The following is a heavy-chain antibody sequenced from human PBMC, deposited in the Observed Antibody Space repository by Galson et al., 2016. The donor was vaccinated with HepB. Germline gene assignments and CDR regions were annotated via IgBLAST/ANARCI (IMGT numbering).Heavy chain of an antibody. CDR2: IKPDGSEK. Sequence: SLRLSCADSTFTFSNYWMTWVRQAPGKGLEWVANIKPDGSEKYYVDSVKGRFTISRDNSKNTVYLQMNSLRTVDTAVYYCARGHLGVGTAVGDFDYWGQGTLVTVSS. J-gene: IGHJ4*02. V-gene: IGHV3-7*01. CDR3: ARGHLGVGTAVGDFDY. D-gene: IGHD4-23*01. CDR1: TFTFSNYW.